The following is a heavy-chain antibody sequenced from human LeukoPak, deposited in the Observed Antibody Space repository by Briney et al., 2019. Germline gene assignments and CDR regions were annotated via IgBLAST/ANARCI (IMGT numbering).Heavy chain of an antibody. V-gene: IGHV4-34*01. CDR1: GGSFSGYY. CDR2: INHSGST. Sequence: SETLSLTCAVYGGSFSGYYWSWIRQPPGKGLEWIGEINHSGSTNYNPSLKSQVTISVDTSKNQFSLKLSSVTAADTAVYYCARGLDCSSTSCYPDAFDIWGQGTMVTVSS. CDR3: ARGLDCSSTSCYPDAFDI. J-gene: IGHJ3*02. D-gene: IGHD2-2*01.